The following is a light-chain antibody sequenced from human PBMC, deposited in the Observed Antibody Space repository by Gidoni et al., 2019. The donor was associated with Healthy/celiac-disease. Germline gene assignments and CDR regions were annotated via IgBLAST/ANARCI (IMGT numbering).Light chain of an antibody. CDR1: QSVSSY. CDR2: DAS. CDR3: QQRSNWPPLT. J-gene: IGKJ4*01. Sequence: IVLTPSPATLSLSPGDRATLSCRASQSVSSYLAWYQQKPGQAPRLLIYDASNRATGSPARFSGSGSGTDFTLTISSLEPEDFAVYYCQQRSNWPPLTFGGGTKVEIK. V-gene: IGKV3-11*01.